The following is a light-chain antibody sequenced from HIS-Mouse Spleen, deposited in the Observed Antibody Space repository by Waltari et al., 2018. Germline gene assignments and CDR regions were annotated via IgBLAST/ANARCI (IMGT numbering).Light chain of an antibody. CDR2: EGS. CDR1: SSDVGSDHL. Sequence: QSALTQPASVSGSPGQSITISCTGTSSDVGSDHLVSWYQQHPGKAPKLMIYEGSKRPSGVSNRFSGSKSGNTASLTISGLQAEDEADYYCCSYAGSSTVVFGGGTKLTVL. J-gene: IGLJ2*01. V-gene: IGLV2-23*01. CDR3: CSYAGSSTVV.